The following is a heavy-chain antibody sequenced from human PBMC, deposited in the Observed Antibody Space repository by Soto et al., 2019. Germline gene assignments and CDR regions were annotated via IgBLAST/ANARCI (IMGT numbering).Heavy chain of an antibody. Sequence: QVQLQESGPGLVKPSETLSLTCTVSGGSISSYYWSWIRQPPGKGLEWIGYMYNTGSTVYNPSLKSRVTRSVXXSXNXXSLKLNAVTAADTAVYYCARDLWGYCGTDCYPLDVWGQGTTVTVSS. CDR2: MYNTGST. CDR3: ARDLWGYCGTDCYPLDV. V-gene: IGHV4-59*01. J-gene: IGHJ6*02. D-gene: IGHD2-21*02. CDR1: GGSISSYY.